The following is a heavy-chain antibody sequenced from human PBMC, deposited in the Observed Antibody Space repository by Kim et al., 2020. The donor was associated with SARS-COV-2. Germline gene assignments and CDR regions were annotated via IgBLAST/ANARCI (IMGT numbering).Heavy chain of an antibody. CDR1: GFTFSSYG. Sequence: GGSLRLSCAASGFTFSSYGMHWVRQAPGKGLEWVAVIWYDGSNKYYADSVKGRFTISRDNSKNTLYLQMNSLRAEDTAVYYCAKDSVGDIVVVPAHNGMDVWGQGTTVTVSS. CDR2: IWYDGSNK. D-gene: IGHD2-2*01. J-gene: IGHJ6*02. CDR3: AKDSVGDIVVVPAHNGMDV. V-gene: IGHV3-33*06.